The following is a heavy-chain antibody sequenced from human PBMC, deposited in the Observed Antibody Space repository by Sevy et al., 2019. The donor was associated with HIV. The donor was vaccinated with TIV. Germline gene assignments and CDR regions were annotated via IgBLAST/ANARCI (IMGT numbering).Heavy chain of an antibody. Sequence: WGSLRLSCVASGFTFSSYAMHWVRQAPGKGLEWVAVISYDGSNKYYADSVKGRFTISRDNSKNTLYLQMNSLRAEDTAVYYCARDQAYYYDSSGYYGYWGQGTLVTVSS. CDR1: GFTFSSYA. CDR2: ISYDGSNK. J-gene: IGHJ4*02. V-gene: IGHV3-30*04. CDR3: ARDQAYYYDSSGYYGY. D-gene: IGHD3-22*01.